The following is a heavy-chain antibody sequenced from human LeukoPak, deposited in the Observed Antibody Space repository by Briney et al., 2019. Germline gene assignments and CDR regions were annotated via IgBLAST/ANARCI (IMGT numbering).Heavy chain of an antibody. D-gene: IGHD2-2*01. V-gene: IGHV4-59*01. J-gene: IGHJ3*02. CDR3: ARSQGVVPAPKHAFDI. CDR1: GGSISSYY. Sequence: SETLSLTCTVSGGSISSYYWSWIRQPPGKGLERIGYIYYSGSTNYNPSLKSRVTISVDTSKNQFSLKLSSVTAADTAVYYCARSQGVVPAPKHAFDIWGQGTMVTVSS. CDR2: IYYSGST.